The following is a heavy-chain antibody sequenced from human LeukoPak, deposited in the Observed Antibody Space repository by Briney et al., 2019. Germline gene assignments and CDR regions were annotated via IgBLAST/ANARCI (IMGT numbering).Heavy chain of an antibody. CDR3: ASSSGSGSLYYYYMDV. CDR1: GGTFSSYA. J-gene: IGHJ6*03. Sequence: ASVKVSCKASGGTFSSYAISWVRQAPGQGLEWMGGIIPIYGTPNYAQKFRGRVTITADKSTSTAYMELSSLRSEDTAVYYCASSSGSGSLYYYYMDVWGKGTTVTVSS. CDR2: IIPIYGTP. V-gene: IGHV1-69*06. D-gene: IGHD3-10*01.